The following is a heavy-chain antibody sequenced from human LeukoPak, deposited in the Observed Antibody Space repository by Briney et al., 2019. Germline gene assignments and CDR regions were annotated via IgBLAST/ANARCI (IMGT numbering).Heavy chain of an antibody. V-gene: IGHV3-21*01. D-gene: IGHD4-23*01. CDR3: VEDGGPDAFDI. CDR2: ISSSSSYI. Sequence: PGGSLRLSCAASGFTFSSYSMNWVRQAPGKGLEWVSSISSSSSYIYYADSVKGRFTISRDNSKNTLYLQMNSLRAEDTAVYYCVEDGGPDAFDIWGQGTMVTVSS. J-gene: IGHJ3*02. CDR1: GFTFSSYS.